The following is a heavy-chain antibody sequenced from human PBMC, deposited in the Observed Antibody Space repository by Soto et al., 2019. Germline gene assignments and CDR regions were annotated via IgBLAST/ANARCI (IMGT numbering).Heavy chain of an antibody. J-gene: IGHJ4*02. V-gene: IGHV3-74*01. D-gene: IGHD2-21*02. CDR2: IQSDGSSP. CDR3: ARGGDPDY. CDR1: GFTFNYYW. Sequence: EVQLVESGGGLVQPGGSLRLSCVASGFTFNYYWMHWVRQAPGKGLVWVSRIQSDGSSPDYVDSVKGRFTISRDNAKNTLYLQMNNLRAEVTAVYYCARGGDPDYWGQGTLVTVSS.